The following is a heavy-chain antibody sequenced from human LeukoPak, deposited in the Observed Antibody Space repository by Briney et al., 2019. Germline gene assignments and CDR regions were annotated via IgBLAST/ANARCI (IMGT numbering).Heavy chain of an antibody. V-gene: IGHV1-69*01. Sequence: SVKVSCKASGGTFSSYAISWVRQAPGQGLEWMGGIIPIFGTANYAQKFQGRVTITADESTSTAYMELSSLRSEDTAVYYCARDPDGMAYCGGDCYYGYWGQGTLVTVS. CDR1: GGTFSSYA. J-gene: IGHJ4*02. D-gene: IGHD2-21*02. CDR3: ARDPDGMAYCGGDCYYGY. CDR2: IIPIFGTA.